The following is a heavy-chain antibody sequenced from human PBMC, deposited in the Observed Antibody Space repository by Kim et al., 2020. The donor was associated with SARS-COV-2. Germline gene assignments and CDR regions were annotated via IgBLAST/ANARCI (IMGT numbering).Heavy chain of an antibody. CDR1: GYTFTSYG. CDR3: AREIAAAGVEYYYYYMDV. D-gene: IGHD6-13*01. CDR2: ISAYNGNT. Sequence: ASVKVSCKASGYTFTSYGISWVRQAPGQGLEWMGWISAYNGNTNYAQKLQGRVTMTTDTSTSTAYMELRSLRSDDTAVYYCAREIAAAGVEYYYYYMDVWGKGTTVTVSS. J-gene: IGHJ6*03. V-gene: IGHV1-18*01.